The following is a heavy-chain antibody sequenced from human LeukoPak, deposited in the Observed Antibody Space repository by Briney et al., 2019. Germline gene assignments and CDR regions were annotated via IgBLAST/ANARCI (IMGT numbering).Heavy chain of an antibody. D-gene: IGHD2-15*01. Sequence: PSETLSLTCTVSGGSISSSSYYWGWIRQPPGKELEWIGSIYYSGSTYYNPSLKSRVTISVDTSKNQFSLKLSSVTAADTAVHYCARSPEDIVVVVAATLFDYWGQGTLVTVSS. CDR2: IYYSGST. CDR3: ARSPEDIVVVVAATLFDY. CDR1: GGSISSSSYY. J-gene: IGHJ4*02. V-gene: IGHV4-39*07.